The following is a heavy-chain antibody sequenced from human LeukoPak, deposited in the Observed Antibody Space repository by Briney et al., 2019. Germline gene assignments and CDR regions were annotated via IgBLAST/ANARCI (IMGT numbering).Heavy chain of an antibody. J-gene: IGHJ3*02. D-gene: IGHD1-26*01. CDR2: ISSSGGT. CDR1: GDSISSGDYY. CDR3: ARDSGSYWRGGAFDI. V-gene: IGHV4-61*02. Sequence: PSETLSLTCTVSGDSISSGDYYWSWIRQPAGKGLEWIGRISSSGGTNYNPSPKSRVTISVDTSKNQFSLKLSSVTAADTAVYCCARDSGSYWRGGAFDIWGQGTMVTVSS.